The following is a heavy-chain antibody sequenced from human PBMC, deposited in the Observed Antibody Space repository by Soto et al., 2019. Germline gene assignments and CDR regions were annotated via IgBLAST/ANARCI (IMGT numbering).Heavy chain of an antibody. Sequence: RGSLRLSCADSGFSFSTYSMSWFRQTPGKGLEWVSAITATGDRTYYADSVTGRFTISRDNSKKTHYLQMTSLRAEDTAMYYCATMNGYFEYWGQGSQVTVAS. CDR2: ITATGDRT. J-gene: IGHJ4*02. CDR3: ATMNGYFEY. D-gene: IGHD3-22*01. CDR1: GFSFSTYS. V-gene: IGHV3-23*01.